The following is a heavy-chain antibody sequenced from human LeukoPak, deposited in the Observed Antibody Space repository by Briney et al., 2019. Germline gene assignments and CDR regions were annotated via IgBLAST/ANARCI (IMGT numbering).Heavy chain of an antibody. J-gene: IGHJ6*04. V-gene: IGHV3-7*01. CDR2: IKQDGSEK. CDR1: GFTFSSYW. D-gene: IGHD3-10*02. Sequence: GGSLRLSCAASGFTFSSYWMSWVRQAPGKGLEWVASIKQDGSEKYYVDSVKGRFTISRDNAKNSLYLQMNSLRAEDTAVYYCAELGITMIGGVWGKGTTVTISS. CDR3: AELGITMIGGV.